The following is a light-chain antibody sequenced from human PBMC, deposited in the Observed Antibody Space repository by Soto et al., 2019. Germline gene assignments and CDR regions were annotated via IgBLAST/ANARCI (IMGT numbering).Light chain of an antibody. CDR1: QSVSSN. CDR2: GAS. V-gene: IGKV3-15*01. Sequence: EIVMTQSPATLSVSPGARAPLSCRARQSVSSNLAWYQRKPGQAPRLLIYGASTRATGIPARFSGSGSGTEFTLTISSLQSEDFAVYYCQQYNNWPPFRTFGQGTKVDI. J-gene: IGKJ1*01. CDR3: QQYNNWPPFRT.